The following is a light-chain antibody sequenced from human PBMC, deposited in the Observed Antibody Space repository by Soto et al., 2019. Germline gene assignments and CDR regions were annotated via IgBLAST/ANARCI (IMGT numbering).Light chain of an antibody. Sequence: SYELTQPPSVSVAPGQTATVTCGGDNIGTKGVHWYQQKPGQAPVVVVYDDADQPSGIPERFSGSSSGNTATLTITRVEAGDEADYYCQVWDRTATVVFGGGTKLTVL. CDR1: NIGTKG. CDR3: QVWDRTATVV. CDR2: DDA. V-gene: IGLV3-21*02. J-gene: IGLJ2*01.